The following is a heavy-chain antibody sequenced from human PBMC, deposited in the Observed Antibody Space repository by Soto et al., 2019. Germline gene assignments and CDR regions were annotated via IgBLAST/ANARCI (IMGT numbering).Heavy chain of an antibody. J-gene: IGHJ5*02. CDR3: VRVGQVGGPSLSNAWFDP. D-gene: IGHD1-26*01. Sequence: PGESLKISCMGSGYTFTSHWIGWVRQMPGKGLERMGIIYPGDSDTRYSPSIQGQVTIPADKSIRTAYLHWSSLQASDSAMYNCVRVGQVGGPSLSNAWFDPWGTRTLGTVAS. CDR1: GYTFTSHW. V-gene: IGHV5-51*01. CDR2: IYPGDSDT.